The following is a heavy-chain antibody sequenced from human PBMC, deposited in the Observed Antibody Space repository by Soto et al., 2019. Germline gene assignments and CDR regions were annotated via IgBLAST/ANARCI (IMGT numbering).Heavy chain of an antibody. V-gene: IGHV3-7*01. CDR2: IKQDGSEK. D-gene: IGHD2-21*02. Sequence: GGSLRLSCAASGFTFSSYWMSWVRQAPGKGLEWVANIKQDGSEKYYVDSVKGRFTISRDNAKNSLYLQMNSLRAEDTAVYYCARDRRTAVTANFDYWGQGTLVTVSS. J-gene: IGHJ4*02. CDR3: ARDRRTAVTANFDY. CDR1: GFTFSSYW.